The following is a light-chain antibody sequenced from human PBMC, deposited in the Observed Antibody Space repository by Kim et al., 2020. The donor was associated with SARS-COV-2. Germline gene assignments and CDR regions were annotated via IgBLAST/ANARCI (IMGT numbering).Light chain of an antibody. J-gene: IGLJ3*02. CDR2: AVS. Sequence: QSALTQPASVSGSPGQSITMSCTGTRSDVGGYNYVSWYQQYPGKAPKLMVYAVSKRPSGVSNRFSGSKSGNTASLTISGLQAEVEADYYCTSYTSSITWVFGGGTQLTVL. CDR1: RSDVGGYNY. CDR3: TSYTSSITWV. V-gene: IGLV2-14*01.